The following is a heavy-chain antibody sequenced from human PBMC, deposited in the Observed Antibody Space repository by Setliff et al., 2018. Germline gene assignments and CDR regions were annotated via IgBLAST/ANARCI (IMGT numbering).Heavy chain of an antibody. CDR3: ARNWVTAQHYYYGMDV. Sequence: GGSLRLSCVASGFTFSNYGMHWVRQAPGKGLEWVALIWNDGSSKFYGDSVRGRFTISRDNSKSTLYLQMDSLRAEDAAIYYCARNWVTAQHYYYGMDVWGQGTTVTAP. V-gene: IGHV3-33*01. J-gene: IGHJ6*02. CDR2: IWNDGSSK. D-gene: IGHD2-21*02. CDR1: GFTFSNYG.